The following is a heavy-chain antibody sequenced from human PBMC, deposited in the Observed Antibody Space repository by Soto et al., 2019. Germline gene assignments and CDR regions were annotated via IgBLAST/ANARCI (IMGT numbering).Heavy chain of an antibody. D-gene: IGHD3-22*01. Sequence: GGSLRLSCAASGFTVSSNYMSWVRQAPGKGLEWVSVIYSGGSTYYADSVKGRFTISRDNSKNTLYLQMNSLRAEDTAVYYCAREALEYQDSSGYYYEATWNWCDPWGQGTLVTVSS. CDR3: AREALEYQDSSGYYYEATWNWCDP. CDR2: IYSGGST. J-gene: IGHJ5*02. CDR1: GFTVSSNY. V-gene: IGHV3-53*01.